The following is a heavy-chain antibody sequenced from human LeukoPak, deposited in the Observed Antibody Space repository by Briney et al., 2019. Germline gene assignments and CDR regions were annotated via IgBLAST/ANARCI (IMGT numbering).Heavy chain of an antibody. CDR1: GFTFSSYG. CDR2: ISGSGGST. V-gene: IGHV3-23*01. D-gene: IGHD1-26*01. Sequence: GGSLRLSCAASGFTFSSYGMSWVRQAPGKGLEWVSAISGSGGSTYYADSVKGRFTISRDNARNSLYLQMNSLRAEDTAVYYCARPSLNSGSYFDYWGQGILVTVSS. CDR3: ARPSLNSGSYFDY. J-gene: IGHJ4*02.